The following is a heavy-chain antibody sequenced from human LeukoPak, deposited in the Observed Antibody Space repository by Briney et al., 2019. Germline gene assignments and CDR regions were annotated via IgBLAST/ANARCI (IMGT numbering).Heavy chain of an antibody. CDR1: GYTFINYS. Sequence: GASVKVSFKASGYTFINYSMHWVRQAPGQGLEWMGIINPSGGSTNYAQKFQGRVTITRDMSTGPVYMELSSLKSEDTAVYYCARDIGYGDNYYYYMDVWGRGTTVTGPS. V-gene: IGHV1-46*01. CDR2: INPSGGST. J-gene: IGHJ6*03. D-gene: IGHD4-17*01. CDR3: ARDIGYGDNYYYYMDV.